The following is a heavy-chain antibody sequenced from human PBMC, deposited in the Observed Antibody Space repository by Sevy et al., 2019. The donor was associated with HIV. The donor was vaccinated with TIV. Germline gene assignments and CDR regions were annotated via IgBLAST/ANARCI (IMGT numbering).Heavy chain of an antibody. J-gene: IGHJ4*02. D-gene: IGHD1-1*01. CDR3: AKDLEGPGRRYFDY. CDR1: GFTFSNFG. CDR2: IRYDGSDK. Sequence: GESLKISCTASGFTFSNFGMHWVRQVPGKGLEWVTFIRYDGSDKYYAASVKGRFTISRDDSENTLYLQMDSLRAEDTAIYYLAKDLEGPGRRYFDYWGQGTLVTVSS. V-gene: IGHV3-30*02.